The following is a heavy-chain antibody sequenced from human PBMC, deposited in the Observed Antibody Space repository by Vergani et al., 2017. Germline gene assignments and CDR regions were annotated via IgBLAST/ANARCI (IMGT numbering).Heavy chain of an antibody. CDR1: GGSISSSSYY. Sequence: QLQLQESGPGLVKPSETLSLTCTVSGGSISSSSYYWGWIRQPPGKGLEWIGSIYYSGSTYYNPSLKSRVTISVDTSKNQFSLKLSSVTAADTAVYYCARQNNLYDFWSGYPYYFDYWGQGTLVTVSS. D-gene: IGHD3-3*01. CDR3: ARQNNLYDFWSGYPYYFDY. V-gene: IGHV4-39*01. J-gene: IGHJ4*02. CDR2: IYYSGST.